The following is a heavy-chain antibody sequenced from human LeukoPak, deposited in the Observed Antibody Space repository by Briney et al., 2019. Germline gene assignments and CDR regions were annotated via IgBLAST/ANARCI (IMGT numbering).Heavy chain of an antibody. CDR2: IHPSGDST. CDR3: VRDQAPYYDRTGYYAF. V-gene: IGHV1-46*01. Sequence: ASVKVSCKASGYTFTNYYIHWVRQAPGQGLEWMGIIHPSGDSTNYAQKFQGRVTMTGDTSTNTVYMELSSLRSEDTAVYYCVRDQAPYYDRTGYYAFWGQGTLVTVSS. D-gene: IGHD3-22*01. J-gene: IGHJ4*02. CDR1: GYTFTNYY.